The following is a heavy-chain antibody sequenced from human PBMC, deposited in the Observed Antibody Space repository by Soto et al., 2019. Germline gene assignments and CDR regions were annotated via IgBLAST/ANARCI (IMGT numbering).Heavy chain of an antibody. V-gene: IGHV1-18*01. CDR3: ARTGTTVVNQNWFDP. CDR2: ISAYNGNT. D-gene: IGHD4-17*01. Sequence: ASVKVSCKASGYTFTSYGISWVRQAPGQGLEWMGWISAYNGNTNYAQKLRGRVTMTTDTSTSTAYMELRSLRSDDTAVYYCARTGTTVVNQNWFDPWGQGTLVTVSS. CDR1: GYTFTSYG. J-gene: IGHJ5*02.